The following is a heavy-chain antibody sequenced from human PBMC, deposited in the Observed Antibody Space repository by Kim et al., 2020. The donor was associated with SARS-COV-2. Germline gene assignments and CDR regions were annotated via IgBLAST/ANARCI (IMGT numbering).Heavy chain of an antibody. V-gene: IGHV3-30*04. J-gene: IGHJ5*02. CDR3: ARNGDNNWFDP. Sequence: GGSLRLSCAASGFTFSSYAMHWVRQAPGKGLEWVAVISYDGNNKYYADSVKGRFTISRDNSKNTLYLQMNSLRAEDAAVYYCARNGDNNWFDPWGQGTLVTDSS. CDR1: GFTFSSYA. D-gene: IGHD3-9*01. CDR2: ISYDGNNK.